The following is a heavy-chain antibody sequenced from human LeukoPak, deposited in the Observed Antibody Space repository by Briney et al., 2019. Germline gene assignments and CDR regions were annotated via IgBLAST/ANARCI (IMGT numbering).Heavy chain of an antibody. CDR1: GGSISSYY. J-gene: IGHJ3*02. V-gene: IGHV4-4*07. D-gene: IGHD4-17*01. CDR2: IYTSGST. CDR3: ARDWGTGVTTQNAFDI. Sequence: SETLSLTCTVSGGSISSYYWSWSRQPAGKGLEWIGRIYTSGSTNYNPSLKSRVTMSVDTSKNQFSLKLSSVTAADTAVYYCARDWGTGVTTQNAFDIWGQGTMVTVSS.